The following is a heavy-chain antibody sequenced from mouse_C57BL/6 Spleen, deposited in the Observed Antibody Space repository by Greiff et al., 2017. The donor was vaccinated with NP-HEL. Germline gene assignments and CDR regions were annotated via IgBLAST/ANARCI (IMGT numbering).Heavy chain of an antibody. CDR3: ARGGTGYFDV. J-gene: IGHJ1*03. CDR2: IDPSDSET. V-gene: IGHV1-52*01. Sequence: VQLQQSGAELVRPGSSVKLSCKASGYTFTSYWMHWVKQRPIQGLEWIGNIDPSDSETHYNQKFKDKATLTVDKSSSTAYMQLSSLTSEDSAVYYGARGGTGYFDVWGTGTTVTVSS. CDR1: GYTFTSYW. D-gene: IGHD3-3*01.